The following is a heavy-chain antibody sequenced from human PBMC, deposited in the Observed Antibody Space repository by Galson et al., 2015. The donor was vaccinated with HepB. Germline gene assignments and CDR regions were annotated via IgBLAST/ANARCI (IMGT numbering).Heavy chain of an antibody. Sequence: SLRLSCAASGFTFSSYGMHWVRQAPGKGLEWVAVIWYDGSNKYYGDSVKGRFTISRDNSKNTLYLQMNSLRAEDTAVYYCARELAPGVQILEANYYYYYGMDVWGQGTTVTVS. J-gene: IGHJ6*02. D-gene: IGHD2-2*01. CDR1: GFTFSSYG. V-gene: IGHV3-33*01. CDR3: ARELAPGVQILEANYYYYYGMDV. CDR2: IWYDGSNK.